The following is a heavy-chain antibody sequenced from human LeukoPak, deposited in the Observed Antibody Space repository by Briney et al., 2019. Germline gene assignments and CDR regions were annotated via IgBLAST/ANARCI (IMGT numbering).Heavy chain of an antibody. Sequence: SETLSLTCTVSGGSISSYYWSWIRQPAGKGLEGIGRIYTSGSTNYNPSLKSRVTMSVDTSKNQFSLKLSSVTAADTAVYYCARDGFGVTFNYYYYYYMDVWGKGTTVTVSS. CDR1: GGSISSYY. D-gene: IGHD3-10*01. CDR2: IYTSGST. J-gene: IGHJ6*03. V-gene: IGHV4-4*07. CDR3: ARDGFGVTFNYYYYYYMDV.